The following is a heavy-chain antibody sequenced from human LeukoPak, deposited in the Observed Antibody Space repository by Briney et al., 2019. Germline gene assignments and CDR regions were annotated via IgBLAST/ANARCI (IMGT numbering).Heavy chain of an antibody. D-gene: IGHD6-6*01. CDR1: GGSFSDYY. CDR3: ARGHGPSSSSIRNYGLDV. V-gene: IGHV4-34*01. J-gene: IGHJ6*02. CDR2: INHSGST. Sequence: SETLSLTCAVYGGSFSDYYWSWLRQPPGEGLEWIGEINHSGSTNYNPSLKSRVTISLDTSNNQFSLKMSSVTAADTAVYYCARGHGPSSSSIRNYGLDVWGQGTTVTVSS.